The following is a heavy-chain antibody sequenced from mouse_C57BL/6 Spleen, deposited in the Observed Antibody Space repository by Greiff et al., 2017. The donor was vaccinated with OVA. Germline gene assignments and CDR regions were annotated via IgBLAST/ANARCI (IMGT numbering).Heavy chain of an antibody. CDR1: GFSFNTYA. J-gene: IGHJ4*01. CDR2: IRSKSNNYAT. V-gene: IGHV10-1*01. Sequence: EVKLQESGGGLVQPKGSLKLSCAASGFSFNTYAMNWVRQAPGKGLEWVARIRSKSNNYATYYADSVKDRFTISRDDSESMLYLQMNNLKTEDTAMYYCVRQGITTAVGDYYAMDYWGRGTSVTVSS. CDR3: VRQGITTAVGDYYAMDY. D-gene: IGHD1-1*01.